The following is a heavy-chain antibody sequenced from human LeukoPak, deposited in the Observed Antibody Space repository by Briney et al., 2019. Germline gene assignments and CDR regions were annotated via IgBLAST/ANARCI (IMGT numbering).Heavy chain of an antibody. J-gene: IGHJ4*02. D-gene: IGHD2-2*01. CDR2: ISAYNVNI. CDR3: ARDFSKSIEVAAADLDY. Sequence: SVNPSCKASGNTSTIYAISWVRQAPGQQLEQLRWISAYNVNINYAQKLQGRVTMTTDTSTSTAYMELRSLRSDDTAVYYFARDFSKSIEVAAADLDYWGQGTLVTVSS. V-gene: IGHV1-18*01. CDR1: GNTSTIYA.